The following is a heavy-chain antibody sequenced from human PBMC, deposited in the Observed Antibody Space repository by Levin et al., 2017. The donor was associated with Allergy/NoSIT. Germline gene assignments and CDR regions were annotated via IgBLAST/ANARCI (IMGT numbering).Heavy chain of an antibody. D-gene: IGHD1-1*01. J-gene: IGHJ6*02. Sequence: GESLKISCAASGFTVNNYWMHWVRQAPGKGLVWVSRINGDGSTTNYADSVKGRFTISRDNAKDILYFQMFSLRAEDTALDYCVRGRPAMDNIYYNYNGMDVWGQGTSVTVSS. CDR1: GFTVNNYW. CDR2: INGDGSTT. V-gene: IGHV3-74*01. CDR3: VRGRPAMDNIYYNYNGMDV.